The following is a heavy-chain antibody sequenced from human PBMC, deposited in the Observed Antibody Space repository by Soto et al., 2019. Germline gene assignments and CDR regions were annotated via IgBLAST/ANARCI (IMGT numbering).Heavy chain of an antibody. CDR1: GFTFSSYA. CDR3: AKPPDSNWNDC. Sequence: EVQLLESGGGLVQPGGSLRLSCAASGFTFSSYAMSWVRQAPGKGLEWISAVSGSGGSTYYADSVKGRFTISRDNSKDKVYLQMNNLRGKDTAVYYRAKPPDSNWNDCWGQGALVTVSS. CDR2: VSGSGGST. V-gene: IGHV3-23*01. J-gene: IGHJ5*01.